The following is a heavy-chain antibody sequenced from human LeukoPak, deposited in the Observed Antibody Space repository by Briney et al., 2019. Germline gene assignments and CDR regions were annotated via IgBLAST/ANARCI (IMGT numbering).Heavy chain of an antibody. CDR1: GGSISSSSYY. CDR2: INHSGST. D-gene: IGHD3-3*01. V-gene: IGHV4-39*07. CDR3: ARTRITIFGVLKGVDY. J-gene: IGHJ4*02. Sequence: PSETLSLTCTVSGGSISSSSYYWGWIRQPPGKGLEWIGEINHSGSTNYNPSLKSRVTISVDTSKNQFSLKLSSVTAADTAVYYCARTRITIFGVLKGVDYWGQGTLVTVSS.